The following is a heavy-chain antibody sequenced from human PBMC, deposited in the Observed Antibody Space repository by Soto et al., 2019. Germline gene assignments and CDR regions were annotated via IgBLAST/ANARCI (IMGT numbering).Heavy chain of an antibody. CDR3: AREGINNYNEYYFDS. Sequence: PVWSLRLSCAASGFTFSSYSMNWVRQAPGKGPEWVSSISGSGNYTHYADFLRGRFTISRDNAKTSLYLQMNSLRAEDTAVYYCAREGINNYNEYYFDSWGQGTVVTVSS. V-gene: IGHV3-21*01. D-gene: IGHD4-4*01. CDR2: ISGSGNYT. J-gene: IGHJ4*02. CDR1: GFTFSSYS.